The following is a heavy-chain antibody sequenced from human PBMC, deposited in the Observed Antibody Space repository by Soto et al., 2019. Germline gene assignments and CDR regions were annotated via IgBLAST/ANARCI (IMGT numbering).Heavy chain of an antibody. CDR2: IIPTIGTT. Sequence: SVKVSCKASGDTFTIFAISWVRQAPGQGLEWMGGIIPTIGTTNYAQRFQGRITITGDESTGTAYMELSSLKSEDTAVYYCARDLGSGYGVDVWGQGTTVTVSS. CDR3: ARDLGSGYGVDV. CDR1: GDTFTIFA. D-gene: IGHD2-15*01. J-gene: IGHJ6*02. V-gene: IGHV1-69*13.